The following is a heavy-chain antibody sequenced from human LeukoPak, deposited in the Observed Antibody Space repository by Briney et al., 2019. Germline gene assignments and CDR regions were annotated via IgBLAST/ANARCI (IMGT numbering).Heavy chain of an antibody. CDR1: GFTFSSYG. J-gene: IGHJ4*02. Sequence: GRSLRLSCAASGFTFSSYGMHWVRQAPGKGLEWVAVIWYDGSNKYYADSVKGRFAISRDNSKNTLYLQMNNLRAEDTAVYYCAKDGGATATMVDYWGQGALVTVSS. D-gene: IGHD4/OR15-4a*01. CDR3: AKDGGATATMVDY. CDR2: IWYDGSNK. V-gene: IGHV3-33*06.